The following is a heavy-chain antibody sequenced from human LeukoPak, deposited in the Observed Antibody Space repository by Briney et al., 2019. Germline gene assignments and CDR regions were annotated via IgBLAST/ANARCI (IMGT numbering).Heavy chain of an antibody. J-gene: IGHJ4*02. CDR1: GFTFSSYG. V-gene: IGHV3-33*01. CDR2: IWYAGSNK. D-gene: IGHD5-24*01. Sequence: GRSLRLSCAASGFTFSSYGMHGVRQAPGKGLEWVAVIWYAGSNKYYADSVKGRFTISRDNSKNTLYLQMNSLRAEDTAVYYCARDGYNIYTFDYWGQGTLVTVSS. CDR3: ARDGYNIYTFDY.